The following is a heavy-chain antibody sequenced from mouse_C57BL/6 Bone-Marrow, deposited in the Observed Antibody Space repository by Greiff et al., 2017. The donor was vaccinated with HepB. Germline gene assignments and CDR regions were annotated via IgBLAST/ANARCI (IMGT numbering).Heavy chain of an antibody. J-gene: IGHJ2*01. Sequence: VQLKQSGPELVKPGASVKISCKASGYSFTGYYMNWVKQSPEKSLEWIGEINPSTGGTTYNQKFKAKATLTVDKSSSTAYMQLKSLTSEDSAVYYCARSGDGFYFDYWGQGTTLTVSS. CDR2: INPSTGGT. CDR3: ARSGDGFYFDY. V-gene: IGHV1-42*01. CDR1: GYSFTGYY. D-gene: IGHD2-3*01.